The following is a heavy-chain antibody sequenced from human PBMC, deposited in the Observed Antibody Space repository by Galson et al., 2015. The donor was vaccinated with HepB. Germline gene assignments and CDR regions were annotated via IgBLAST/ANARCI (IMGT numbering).Heavy chain of an antibody. J-gene: IGHJ4*02. CDR2: INPSGGST. D-gene: IGHD2-21*01. Sequence: VSCKASGYTFTSYYMHWVRQAPGQGLEWMGIINPSGGSTSYAQKFQGRVTMTRDTSTSTVYMELSSLRSEDTAVYYCAREFQAYCGGDCNFGYWGQGTLVTVSS. V-gene: IGHV1-46*01. CDR1: GYTFTSYY. CDR3: AREFQAYCGGDCNFGY.